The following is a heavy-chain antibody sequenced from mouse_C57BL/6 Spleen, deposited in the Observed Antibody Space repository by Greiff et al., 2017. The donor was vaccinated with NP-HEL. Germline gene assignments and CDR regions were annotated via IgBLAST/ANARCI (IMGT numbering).Heavy chain of an antibody. D-gene: IGHD1-1*01. CDR3: ARYGPYYFDY. J-gene: IGHJ2*01. CDR2: IYPRDGGT. V-gene: IGHV1-78*01. CDR1: GYTFTDHT. Sequence: QVQLQHSDAELVKPGASVKISCKVSGYTFTDHTVHWMKQRPEQGLEWIGYIYPRDGGTKYNEKFKGKATLTADKSSSTAYMQLNSLTSEDSAVYVCARYGPYYFDYWGQGTTLTVSS.